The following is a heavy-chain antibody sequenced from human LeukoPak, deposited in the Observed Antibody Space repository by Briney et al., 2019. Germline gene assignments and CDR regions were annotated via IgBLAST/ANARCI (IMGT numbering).Heavy chain of an antibody. CDR1: GDSISSTNYN. J-gene: IGHJ2*01. Sequence: SETLSLTCTVSGDSISSTNYNWGWIRQPPGKRLEWIASFYYSGNTYYNPSLKSRVIISADTSKNQFSLKLSSVTAADTAVYYCARGRRYDSSGYKTSGWYFDLWGRGTLVTVSS. CDR2: FYYSGNT. D-gene: IGHD3-22*01. V-gene: IGHV4-39*07. CDR3: ARGRRYDSSGYKTSGWYFDL.